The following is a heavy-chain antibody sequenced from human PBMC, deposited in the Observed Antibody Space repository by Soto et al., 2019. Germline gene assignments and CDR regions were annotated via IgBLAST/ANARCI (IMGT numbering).Heavy chain of an antibody. D-gene: IGHD1-26*01. CDR3: ARLRPSGTSDY. V-gene: IGHV4-59*08. Sequence: QVQLQESGPGLVRPSETLSLTCTVSGDSMTNYYWNWLRQPPGKGLEWIGYIYYSGSTNYNPSLQSRVTISVDTSKNQFSLKLSSVTAADTAIYYCARLRPSGTSDYWGQGTLVPVSS. CDR1: GDSMTNYY. CDR2: IYYSGST. J-gene: IGHJ4*02.